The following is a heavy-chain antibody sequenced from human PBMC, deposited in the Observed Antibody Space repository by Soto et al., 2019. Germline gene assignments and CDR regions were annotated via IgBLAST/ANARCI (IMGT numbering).Heavy chain of an antibody. Sequence: QVQLVQSGAEVKKPGSSVKVSCKASGGSFSSYTFTWVRQAPGQGLEWMGRIIPILAIANYAQKFQGRVTITADTSTSTVYMELSSLRSEDTAVYYCARNPAADYYYYYMDVWGKGTTVTVS. CDR1: GGSFSSYT. J-gene: IGHJ6*03. V-gene: IGHV1-69*02. CDR2: IIPILAIA. D-gene: IGHD6-13*01. CDR3: ARNPAADYYYYYMDV.